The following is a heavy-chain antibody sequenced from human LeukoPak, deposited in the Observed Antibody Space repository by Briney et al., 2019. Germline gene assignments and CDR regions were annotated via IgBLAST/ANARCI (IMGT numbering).Heavy chain of an antibody. D-gene: IGHD6-19*01. CDR2: IIPILGIA. CDR1: GGTFSSYA. J-gene: IGHJ6*02. CDR3: ARGIAVAVYYYYGMDV. V-gene: IGHV1-69*04. Sequence: SVKVSCKASGGTFSSYAISWVRQAPGQGLEWMGRIIPILGIANYAQKFQGRVTITADKFTSTACMELSSLRSEDTAVYYCARGIAVAVYYYYGMDVWGQGTTVTVSS.